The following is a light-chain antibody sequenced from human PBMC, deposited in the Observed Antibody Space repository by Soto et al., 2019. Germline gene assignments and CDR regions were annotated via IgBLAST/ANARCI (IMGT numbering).Light chain of an antibody. CDR2: KIS. CDR3: TQATQQPLT. V-gene: IGKV2-24*01. J-gene: IGKJ4*01. Sequence: DIVMTQTPLSSPVTVGQSASISCRSRQSLVASDVNTYLSGLQQSPGQPPRLIVSKISNRFSGVPDRCSGSGAGTDFTLKISRVEAEDVGVYYCTQATQQPLTCGGGTKVEI. CDR1: QSLVASDVNTY.